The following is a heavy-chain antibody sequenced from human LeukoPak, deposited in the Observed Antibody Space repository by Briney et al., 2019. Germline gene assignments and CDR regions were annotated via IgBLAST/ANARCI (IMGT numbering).Heavy chain of an antibody. CDR1: GFTVSSNY. J-gene: IGHJ4*02. CDR3: ARSKDRYGGY. D-gene: IGHD3-16*02. V-gene: IGHV3-66*01. Sequence: GGSLRLSCAASGFTVSSNYMSWVRQAPGQGLEWVSVIYSGGNTYYADSVQGRFTMSRDNPENTLYLQMNSRRAEDTAVYYCARSKDRYGGYWGQGTLVTVSS. CDR2: IYSGGNT.